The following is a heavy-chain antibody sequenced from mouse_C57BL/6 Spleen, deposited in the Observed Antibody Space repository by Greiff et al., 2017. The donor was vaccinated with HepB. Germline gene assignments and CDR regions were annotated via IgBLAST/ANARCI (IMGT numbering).Heavy chain of an antibody. CDR2: IWSGGST. CDR3: ARKAYYSNCFDY. CDR1: GFSLTSYG. V-gene: IGHV2-2*01. D-gene: IGHD2-5*01. J-gene: IGHJ2*01. Sequence: QVQLQQSGPGLVQPSQSLSITCTVSGFSLTSYGVHWVRQSPGKGLEWLGVIWSGGSTDYNAAFISRLSISKDNSKSQVFFKMNSLQADDTAIYYCARKAYYSNCFDYWGQGTTLTVSS.